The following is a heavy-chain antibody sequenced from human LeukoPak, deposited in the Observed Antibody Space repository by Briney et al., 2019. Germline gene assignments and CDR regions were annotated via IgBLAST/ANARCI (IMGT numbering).Heavy chain of an antibody. V-gene: IGHV3-23*01. CDR2: ISGSGGST. J-gene: IGHJ4*02. CDR1: GFTFSSYA. Sequence: GGSLRLSCAASGFTFSSYAVSWVRQAPGKGLEWVSRISGSGGSTYSADSVKGRFTISRDNSKNTLYLQMNSLRAEDTALYYCAKGRSCTNDICHGDFDYWGQGTLVTVSS. D-gene: IGHD2-8*01. CDR3: AKGRSCTNDICHGDFDY.